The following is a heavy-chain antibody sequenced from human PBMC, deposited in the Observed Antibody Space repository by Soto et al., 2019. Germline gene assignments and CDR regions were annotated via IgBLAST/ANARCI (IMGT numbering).Heavy chain of an antibody. CDR1: GFTFRNYV. CDR2: ISPSGADT. CDR3: AKGSSGSRPYYFDY. J-gene: IGHJ4*02. D-gene: IGHD2-15*01. Sequence: EVQLLESGGGLIQPGGSLRLSCAASGFTFRNYVMSWVRQAPGKGLEWFSAISPSGADTYYADSVKRRFTTSRDNSKNTLDLQMNSLRAEDTAIYYCAKGSSGSRPYYFDYWGQGTLVTVSS. V-gene: IGHV3-23*01.